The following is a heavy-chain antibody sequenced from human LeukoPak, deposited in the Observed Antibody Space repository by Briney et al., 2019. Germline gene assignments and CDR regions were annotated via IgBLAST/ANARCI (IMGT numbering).Heavy chain of an antibody. CDR3: AASAEIYCSGGSCYTFLA. V-gene: IGHV1-69*13. CDR2: IIPIFGTA. CDR1: GGTFSSYA. J-gene: IGHJ6*02. D-gene: IGHD2-15*01. Sequence: SVKVSCKASGGTFSSYAISWVRQAPGQGLEWMGGIIPIFGTANYAQKFQGRVTITADESTSTAYMELSSLRSEDTAVYYCAASAEIYCSGGSCYTFLAWGQGTTVTVSS.